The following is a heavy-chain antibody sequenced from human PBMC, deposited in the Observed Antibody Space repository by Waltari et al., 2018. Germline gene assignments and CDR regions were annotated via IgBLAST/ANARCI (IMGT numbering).Heavy chain of an antibody. Sequence: QVQLQQWGAGLLKPSETLSLTCAVYGGSFSGYYWSWIRQPPGKGLEWIGEINHSGSTNYNPSLKSRVTISVDTSKNQFSRKLSSVTAADTAVYYCAITVAHDAFDIWGQGTMVTVSS. D-gene: IGHD4-17*01. CDR2: INHSGST. CDR1: GGSFSGYY. CDR3: AITVAHDAFDI. V-gene: IGHV4-34*01. J-gene: IGHJ3*02.